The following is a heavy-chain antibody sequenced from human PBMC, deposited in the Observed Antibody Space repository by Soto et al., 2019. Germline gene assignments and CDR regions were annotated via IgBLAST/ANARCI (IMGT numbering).Heavy chain of an antibody. V-gene: IGHV1-18*01. J-gene: IGHJ4*02. CDR3: ARSTDDYIWGSYRYPRGYYFDY. Sequence: QVQLVQSGAEVKKPGASVKVSCKASGYTLTSYGISWVRQAPGQGRERMGWISAYNGNTNYAQKLQGRVTMTTDTSTSTAYMELRSLRSDDTAVYYCARSTDDYIWGSYRYPRGYYFDYWGQGTLVTVSS. CDR1: GYTLTSYG. CDR2: ISAYNGNT. D-gene: IGHD3-16*02.